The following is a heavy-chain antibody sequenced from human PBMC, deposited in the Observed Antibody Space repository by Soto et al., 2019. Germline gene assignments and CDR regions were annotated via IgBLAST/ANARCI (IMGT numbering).Heavy chain of an antibody. CDR3: AAVVRGVIGGYFDY. V-gene: IGHV1-69*01. CDR2: IIPIFGKA. D-gene: IGHD3-10*01. J-gene: IGHJ4*02. Sequence: QVQLVQSGAEVKKPGSSVKVSCKASGGTFSSYAISWVRQAPGQGLEWMGGIIPIFGKANYAQKFQGRVTMTADESTSTAYMELSSLRYEDTAVYYCAAVVRGVIGGYFDYWGQGTLVTVSS. CDR1: GGTFSSYA.